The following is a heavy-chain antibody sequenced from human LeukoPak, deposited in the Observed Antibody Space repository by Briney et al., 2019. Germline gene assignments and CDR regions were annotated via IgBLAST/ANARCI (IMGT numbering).Heavy chain of an antibody. J-gene: IGHJ4*02. CDR1: GFTFSNYA. CDR2: VSGRDDST. D-gene: IGHD3-9*01. CDR3: VKWGDYDILTGYYDPDY. Sequence: GGSLRLSCAASGFTFSNYAMSWVRQAPGKGPEWVSAVSGRDDSTYYAVSVKGRFTISRDTSKNTLYLQMNSLRAEDTAVYYCVKWGDYDILTGYYDPDYWGQGTLVTVSS. V-gene: IGHV3-23*01.